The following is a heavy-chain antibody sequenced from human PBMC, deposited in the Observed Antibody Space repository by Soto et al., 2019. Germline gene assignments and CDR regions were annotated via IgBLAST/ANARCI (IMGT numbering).Heavy chain of an antibody. J-gene: IGHJ4*02. Sequence: QVQLVESGGGVVQPGRSLRLSCAAAGFTFSNFGMHWGRQAPGKGLEWVAARSADGSDKYFSDSVKGRVTISRDNSKNTLFLQMNSLRVEDTAVYYCTKGSEVARQELDYWGQGTLVTVSS. CDR1: GFTFSNFG. V-gene: IGHV3-30*18. D-gene: IGHD3-3*01. CDR3: TKGSEVARQELDY. CDR2: RSADGSDK.